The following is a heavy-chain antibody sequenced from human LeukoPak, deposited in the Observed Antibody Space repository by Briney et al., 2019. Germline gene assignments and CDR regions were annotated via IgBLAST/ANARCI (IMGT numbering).Heavy chain of an antibody. CDR1: GFTFSSYA. CDR3: AKEPTIAAVVNGMDV. J-gene: IGHJ6*02. D-gene: IGHD6-13*01. CDR2: LSGSGGSS. Sequence: GGSLRLSCAASGFTFSSYAMSWVRQAPGKGLEWVSTLSGSGGSSYNADSVKGRFTISRDNSKNTLFLQMNRLRAEDTAIYYCAKEPTIAAVVNGMDVWGQGTTVTVSS. V-gene: IGHV3-23*01.